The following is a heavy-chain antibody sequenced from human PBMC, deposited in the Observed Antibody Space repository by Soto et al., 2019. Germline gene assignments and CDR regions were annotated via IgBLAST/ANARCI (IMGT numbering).Heavy chain of an antibody. CDR2: IRTSVGDT. Sequence: GGSLRLSCAASGFTFSSYAMYWVRQAPGKGLEWVSTIRTSVGDTYYAASVKGRFTISRDNSKSTVYLHLNSLRAEDTAIYYCAKDPTYDYGYFDSWGQGTLVTVSS. V-gene: IGHV3-23*01. D-gene: IGHD4-17*01. CDR1: GFTFSSYA. CDR3: AKDPTYDYGYFDS. J-gene: IGHJ4*02.